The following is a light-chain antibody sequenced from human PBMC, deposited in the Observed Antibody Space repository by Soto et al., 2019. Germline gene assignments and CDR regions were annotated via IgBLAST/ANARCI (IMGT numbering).Light chain of an antibody. J-gene: IGLJ1*01. Sequence: QSALTQPPSASGSLGQSVTVSCTGTSSDVGFYDYVSWYQQHPGKAPKLIIYEVSKRPSGVPDRFSGSKSGNSASLTVSGLQAEDEADYYCSSYVGNNNHHAFGTGTKVTVL. CDR3: SSYVGNNNHHA. CDR2: EVS. V-gene: IGLV2-8*01. CDR1: SSDVGFYDY.